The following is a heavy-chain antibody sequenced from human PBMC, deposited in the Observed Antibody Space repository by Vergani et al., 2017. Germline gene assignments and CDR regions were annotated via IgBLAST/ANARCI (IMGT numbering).Heavy chain of an antibody. Sequence: QVRLQESGPGLVKPSETLSLTCSVSGGPMSGYYWSWIRQPPGKELEWIGYMYHSGSTNYNPSLETRVTISGDTSKNQFSLKLNSVTAADTAVYYCARAGITMIRGGTTGYFDLWGRGTLVTVSS. D-gene: IGHD3-10*01. V-gene: IGHV4-59*12. J-gene: IGHJ2*01. CDR1: GGPMSGYY. CDR2: MYHSGST. CDR3: ARAGITMIRGGTTGYFDL.